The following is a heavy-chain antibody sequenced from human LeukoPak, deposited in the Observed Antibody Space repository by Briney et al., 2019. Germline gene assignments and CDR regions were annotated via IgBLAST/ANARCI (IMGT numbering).Heavy chain of an antibody. CDR1: GGSISSGGYY. J-gene: IGHJ4*02. CDR3: ARKSGRTATGAIDY. V-gene: IGHV4-31*03. D-gene: IGHD6-25*01. Sequence: SQTLSLTCTVSGGSISSGGYYWSWICQHPGKGLEWIGYIYYSGSTYYNPSLKSRVTISVDTSKNQFSLKLSSVTAADTAVYYCARKSGRTATGAIDYWGQGTLVTVSS. CDR2: IYYSGST.